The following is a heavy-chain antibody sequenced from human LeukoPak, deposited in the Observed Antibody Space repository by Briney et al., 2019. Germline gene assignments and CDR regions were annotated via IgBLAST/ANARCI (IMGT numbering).Heavy chain of an antibody. CDR1: GASISSGNYC. CDR2: IYYSGST. V-gene: IGHV4-61*10. CDR3: TRGPDNWNSFFDY. Sequence: PSETLSLTCTVPGASISSGNYCWSWIRQPAGQRLEWIGYIYYSGSTNYNPSLKSRVSISVNTSKNQFSLKLNPMTAEDTAVYYCTRGPDNWNSFFDYWGQGTLVTVSS. J-gene: IGHJ4*02. D-gene: IGHD1-20*01.